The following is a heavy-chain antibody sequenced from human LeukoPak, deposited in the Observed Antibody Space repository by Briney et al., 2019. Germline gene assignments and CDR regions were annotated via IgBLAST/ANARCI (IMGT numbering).Heavy chain of an antibody. J-gene: IGHJ3*02. CDR2: IYPGDSDT. CDR1: GYSFTSYW. V-gene: IGHV5-51*01. CDR3: ARLSMVTRNAFDI. Sequence: GESLKISCKGSGYSFTSYWIGWVRQMPGKGLEWMGIIYPGDSDTRYSPSFQGQVTISADKSISTAYLQWSSLKASDTAMHYCARLSMVTRNAFDIWGQGTMVTVSS. D-gene: IGHD5-18*01.